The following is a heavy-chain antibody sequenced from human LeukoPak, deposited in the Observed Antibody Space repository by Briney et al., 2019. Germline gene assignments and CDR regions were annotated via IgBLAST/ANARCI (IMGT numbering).Heavy chain of an antibody. J-gene: IGHJ3*02. CDR2: ISAYNGNT. CDR1: GYIFSSYG. V-gene: IGHV1-18*01. CDR3: ARDGFFGSGIVGAFDI. Sequence: ASVKVSCKASGYIFSSYGISWVRQAPGQGLEWMGWISAYNGNTNYAQKFQGRVTMITDTSTSTAYTELRSLRSDDTAVYYCARDGFFGSGIVGAFDIWGQGTMVTVSS. D-gene: IGHD3-10*01.